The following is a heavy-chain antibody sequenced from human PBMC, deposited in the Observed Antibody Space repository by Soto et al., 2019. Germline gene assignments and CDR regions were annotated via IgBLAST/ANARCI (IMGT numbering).Heavy chain of an antibody. J-gene: IGHJ4*02. CDR2: ISAYNGNT. Sequence: QVQLVQSGAEVKKPGASVKVSCKASGYTFTSYGISWVRQAPGQGLEWMGWISAYNGNTNYAQKLQGRVTMTTDTSTSTAYMELRSLRSDDTAVYYCASRYCSGCSCYSPLDYWGQGTLVTVSS. CDR3: ASRYCSGCSCYSPLDY. D-gene: IGHD2-15*01. V-gene: IGHV1-18*04. CDR1: GYTFTSYG.